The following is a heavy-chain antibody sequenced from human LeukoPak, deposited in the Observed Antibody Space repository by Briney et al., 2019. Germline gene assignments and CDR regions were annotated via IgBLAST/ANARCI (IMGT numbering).Heavy chain of an antibody. Sequence: TGGSLRLSCAASGFSFNTCAMSWVRQAPGKGLEWVSTISGGGRSTDYADSVKGQFTISRDNSKNTLYLQMNSLRAEDTAVYYCARDGYYYDSSGYYYNYFQHWGQGTLVTVSS. CDR1: GFSFNTCA. J-gene: IGHJ1*01. CDR2: ISGGGRST. D-gene: IGHD3-22*01. V-gene: IGHV3-23*01. CDR3: ARDGYYYDSSGYYYNYFQH.